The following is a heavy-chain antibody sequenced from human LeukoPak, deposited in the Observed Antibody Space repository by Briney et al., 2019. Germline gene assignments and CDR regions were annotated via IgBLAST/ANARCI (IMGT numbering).Heavy chain of an antibody. CDR3: ASRESSMARSH. CDR1: GFMFRDYS. Sequence: GGSLRLSCVGSGFMFRDYSMNWVRQSPGKGLEWVSYISSRGSTIFYADSVKGRLTVSRDNAKNSLFLQMNGLRDEDTAMYYCASRESSMARSHWGQGTLVTVSS. CDR2: ISSRGSTI. D-gene: IGHD3-10*01. J-gene: IGHJ4*02. V-gene: IGHV3-48*02.